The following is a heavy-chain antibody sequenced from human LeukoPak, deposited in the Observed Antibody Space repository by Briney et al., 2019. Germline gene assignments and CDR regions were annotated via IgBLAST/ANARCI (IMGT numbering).Heavy chain of an antibody. D-gene: IGHD6-13*01. CDR2: VNPNSGGT. CDR3: ARVGLRSSWYYFDY. CDR1: GYYFTDYY. Sequence: ASVKVSCKASGYYFTDYYVHWVRQAPGLGLEWTGWVNPNSGGTVYAQKFQGRVAMTSDTSISTGYMELSGLRSDDTAVYYCARVGLRSSWYYFDYWGQGTLVTVSS. J-gene: IGHJ4*02. V-gene: IGHV1-2*02.